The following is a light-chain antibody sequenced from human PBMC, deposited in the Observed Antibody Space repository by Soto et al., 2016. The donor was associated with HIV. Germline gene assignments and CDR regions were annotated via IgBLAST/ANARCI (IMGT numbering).Light chain of an antibody. Sequence: SFVLTQPPSVSAAPGKTATITCGGNNIGSKSVHWYQQKPGQAPVLVVHDDSDRPSGIPERYSGSKSGNTATLTINRVEAGDEADYYCQMWDTSSDHYVFGTGTKVTVL. CDR2: DDS. J-gene: IGLJ1*01. CDR1: NIGSKS. V-gene: IGLV3-21*03. CDR3: QMWDTSSDHYV.